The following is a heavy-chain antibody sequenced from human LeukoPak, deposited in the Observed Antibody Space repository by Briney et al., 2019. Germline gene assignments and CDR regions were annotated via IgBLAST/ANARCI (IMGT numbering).Heavy chain of an antibody. V-gene: IGHV3-74*01. CDR3: ARGEVAPDY. D-gene: IGHD1-26*01. CDR1: GFTFSNYW. Sequence: GGSLRLSCAASGFTFSNYWMHWVRQAPGKGLVWVSCIKSDGSRTTYADSVKGRFTISRDNAKNSLYLQMNSLRAEDTALYYCARGEVAPDYWGQGTLVTVSS. J-gene: IGHJ4*02. CDR2: IKSDGSRT.